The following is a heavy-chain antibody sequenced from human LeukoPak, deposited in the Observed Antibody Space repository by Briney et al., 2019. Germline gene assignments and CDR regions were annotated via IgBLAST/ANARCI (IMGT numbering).Heavy chain of an antibody. CDR3: ATRNYYDSRGYYYYYFDF. CDR1: GSTFSSHA. J-gene: IGHJ4*02. D-gene: IGHD3-22*01. CDR2: ISSSGDAT. V-gene: IGHV3-23*01. Sequence: PGGSLRLSCAVSGSTFSSHAMSWVRQAPGKGLEWLSGISSSGDATSHADSVRGRFSISRDNSRNTLYLQINSLRVEDTAAYYCATRNYYDSRGYYYYYFDFWGQGTLVTVSS.